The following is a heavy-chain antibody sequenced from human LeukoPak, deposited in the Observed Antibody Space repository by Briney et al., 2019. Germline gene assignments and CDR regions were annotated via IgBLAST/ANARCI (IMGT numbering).Heavy chain of an antibody. Sequence: GRSLTLSCAASGFTFSSYGMHWVRQAPGKGLEWVAVIWYDGSNKFYADSVQGRFTITRDNSKNTLYLEMNSLRAEDTAVYYCARDRAFRIAVALDYWGQGTLVTVSA. CDR3: ARDRAFRIAVALDY. CDR1: GFTFSSYG. J-gene: IGHJ4*02. CDR2: IWYDGSNK. V-gene: IGHV3-33*01. D-gene: IGHD6-19*01.